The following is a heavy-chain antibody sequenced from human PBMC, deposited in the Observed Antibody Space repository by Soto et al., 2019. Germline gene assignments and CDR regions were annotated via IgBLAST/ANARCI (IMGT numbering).Heavy chain of an antibody. CDR3: VRGFDYSFDY. D-gene: IGHD4-4*01. Sequence: GGSLRLSCAASGFTFSNYWMSWVRQGPGKGLEWVANIKPDGSEKYYVVSVRGRFTFSRDNAENSVYLQMNSLRAEDTAVYYCVRGFDYSFDYWGPGTLVTVSS. J-gene: IGHJ4*02. V-gene: IGHV3-7*03. CDR2: IKPDGSEK. CDR1: GFTFSNYW.